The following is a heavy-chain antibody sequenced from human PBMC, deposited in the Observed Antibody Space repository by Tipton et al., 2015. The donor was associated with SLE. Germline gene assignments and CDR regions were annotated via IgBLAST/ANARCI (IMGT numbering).Heavy chain of an antibody. Sequence: TLSLTCTVSGGSISSYYWSWIRQPPGKGLEWIGEINHSGSTNYNPSLKSRVTISVDTSKNQFSLKLSSVTAADTAVYYCARYCSGGSCYYAFDIWGQGTMVTVSS. D-gene: IGHD2-15*01. V-gene: IGHV4-59*12. CDR1: GGSISSYY. CDR2: INHSGST. J-gene: IGHJ3*02. CDR3: ARYCSGGSCYYAFDI.